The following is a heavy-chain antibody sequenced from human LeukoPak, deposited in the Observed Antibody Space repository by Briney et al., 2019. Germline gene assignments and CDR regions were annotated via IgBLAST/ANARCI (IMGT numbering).Heavy chain of an antibody. CDR1: GFTFSFYA. CDR2: ISYDGSNK. V-gene: IGHV3-30-3*01. J-gene: IGHJ4*02. CDR3: ARGIAVAGYDY. Sequence: GRSLRLSCAASGFTFSFYAMHWVRQAPGTGLEWVAVISYDGSNKYYADSVKGRFTISRDNSKNTLYLQMNSLRAEDTAVYYCARGIAVAGYDYWGQGALVTVSS. D-gene: IGHD6-19*01.